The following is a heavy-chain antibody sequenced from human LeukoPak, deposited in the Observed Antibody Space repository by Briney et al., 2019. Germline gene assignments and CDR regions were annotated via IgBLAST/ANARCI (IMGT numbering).Heavy chain of an antibody. CDR1: GFTFSSYA. CDR2: ISDSADNT. CDR3: AKVYWYGLGSFIFDY. D-gene: IGHD3-10*01. V-gene: IGHV3-23*01. J-gene: IGHJ4*02. Sequence: PGGSLRLSCAASGFTFSSYAMSWVRQAPGKGLEWVSSISDSADNTYYADSVKGRFTISRDNSKNTLFLQMNSLGAEDTAVYYCAKVYWYGLGSFIFDYWGQGTLVTVSS.